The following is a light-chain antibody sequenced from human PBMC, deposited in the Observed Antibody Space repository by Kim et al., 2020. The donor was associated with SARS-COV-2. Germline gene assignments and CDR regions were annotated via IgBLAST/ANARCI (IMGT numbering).Light chain of an antibody. V-gene: IGLV1-40*01. CDR1: SSNIGAGYD. CDR2: GNN. Sequence: QSVLTQPPSVSGAPGQRVTISCTGSSSNIGAGYDVHWYQQLPGTAPKLLIYGNNNRPSGVPDRFSGSKSGTSASLAITGLQAEDEADYYCQSHDSSLNGLVFGGGTKLTVL. CDR3: QSHDSSLNGLV. J-gene: IGLJ2*01.